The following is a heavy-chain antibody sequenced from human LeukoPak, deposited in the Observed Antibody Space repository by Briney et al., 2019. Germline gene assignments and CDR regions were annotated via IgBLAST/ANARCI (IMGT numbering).Heavy chain of an antibody. Sequence: ASVKVSCKVSGYTLTELSMHWVRQAPGKGREWMGGFDPEDGETIYAQKFQGRVTMTEDTSTDTAYMKLSSLRSEDTAVYYCATDKTVDTAMVDGENYFDYWGQGTLVTVSS. CDR1: GYTLTELS. CDR2: FDPEDGET. CDR3: ATDKTVDTAMVDGENYFDY. D-gene: IGHD5-18*01. V-gene: IGHV1-24*01. J-gene: IGHJ4*02.